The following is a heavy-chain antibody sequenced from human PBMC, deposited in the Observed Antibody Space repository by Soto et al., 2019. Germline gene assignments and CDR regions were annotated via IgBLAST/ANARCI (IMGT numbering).Heavy chain of an antibody. V-gene: IGHV5-10-1*01. D-gene: IGHD1-1*01. Sequence: PGESLKISCKGSGYSFTSYWISWVRQMPGKGLEWMGRIDPSDSYTKYSPSFQGHVTISADKFISTAYLQWSSLKASDTAMYYCASNKNWNYYYGMDVWGQGTTVTVSS. CDR2: IDPSDSYT. CDR1: GYSFTSYW. J-gene: IGHJ6*02. CDR3: ASNKNWNYYYGMDV.